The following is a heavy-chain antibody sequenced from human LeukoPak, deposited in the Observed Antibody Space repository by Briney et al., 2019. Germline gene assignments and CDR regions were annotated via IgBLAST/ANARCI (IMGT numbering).Heavy chain of an antibody. D-gene: IGHD4-23*01. Sequence: PSETLSLTCSVSGGSVSSPIFYWNWLRQHPGKGLQWIGYIYYTGDTFYNPSLKSRLTMSLDTSDNQFSLKISSVTAADTAMYYCGKVGGNSNFWGQGTLVSVPS. CDR1: GGSVSSPIFY. J-gene: IGHJ4*02. CDR2: IYYTGDT. CDR3: GKVGGNSNF. V-gene: IGHV4-31*03.